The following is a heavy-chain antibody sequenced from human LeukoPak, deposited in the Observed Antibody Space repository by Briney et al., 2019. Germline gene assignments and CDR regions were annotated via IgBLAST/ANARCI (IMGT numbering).Heavy chain of an antibody. CDR1: GYAFNIYD. J-gene: IGHJ4*02. V-gene: IGHV1-8*01. CDR2: MNPDSGNT. CDR3: AVHLPGDYLDR. Sequence: GASVRVSCKASGYAFNIYDINWVRQATGHRLEWMGWMNPDSGNTGFAQKFQRRVTMTRNTSITTAYMELSSLRFEDTAVYYCAVHLPGDYLDRWGQGTLVTVSS.